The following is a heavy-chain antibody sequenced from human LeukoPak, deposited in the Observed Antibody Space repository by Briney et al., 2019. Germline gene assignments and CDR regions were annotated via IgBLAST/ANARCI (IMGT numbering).Heavy chain of an antibody. D-gene: IGHD3-3*01. CDR2: IKQDGSEK. J-gene: IGHJ3*02. CDR3: ARVRFLGAFDI. V-gene: IGHV3-7*01. Sequence: GGSLRLSCAASGFTFSSYWMSWVRQAPGKGLEWVANIKQDGSEKYYVDSVKGRFTISRDNAKNSLYLQMNSLRGEDTAVYYCARVRFLGAFDIWGQGTMVTVSS. CDR1: GFTFSSYW.